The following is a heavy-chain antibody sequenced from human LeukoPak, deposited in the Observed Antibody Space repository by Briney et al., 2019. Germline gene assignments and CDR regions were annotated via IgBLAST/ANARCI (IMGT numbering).Heavy chain of an antibody. V-gene: IGHV1-69*06. CDR3: ARDHMVRGVIWFDP. D-gene: IGHD3-10*01. CDR1: GCTFSSYA. CDR2: IIPIFGTA. J-gene: IGHJ5*02. Sequence: SVKVSCKASGCTFSSYAISWVRQAPGQGLEWMGGIIPIFGTANYAQKFQGRVTITADRSTSTAYMELSSLRSEDTAEYYCARDHMVRGVIWFDPWGQGTLVTVSS.